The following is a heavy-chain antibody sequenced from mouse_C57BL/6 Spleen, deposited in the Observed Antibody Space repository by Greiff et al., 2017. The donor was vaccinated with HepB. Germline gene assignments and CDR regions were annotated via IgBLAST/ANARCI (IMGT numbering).Heavy chain of an antibody. J-gene: IGHJ2*01. CDR3: ARHGLGPFDY. D-gene: IGHD4-1*01. CDR2: ISGGGGNT. Sequence: EVHLVESGGGLVKPGGSLKLSCAASGFTFSSYTMSWVRQTPEKRLEWVATISGGGGNTYYPDSVKGRFTISRDNAKNTLYLQMSSLRSEDTALYYCARHGLGPFDYWGQGTTLTVSS. V-gene: IGHV5-9*01. CDR1: GFTFSSYT.